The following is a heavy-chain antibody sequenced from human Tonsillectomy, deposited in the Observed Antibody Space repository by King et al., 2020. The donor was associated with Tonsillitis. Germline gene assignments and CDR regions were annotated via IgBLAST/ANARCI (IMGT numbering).Heavy chain of an antibody. CDR3: TTDRYGSGFFYYYYGMDV. CDR1: GFTFSNAW. CDR2: IKSKTDGGTT. V-gene: IGHV3-15*01. D-gene: IGHD2-15*01. J-gene: IGHJ6*02. Sequence: VQLVESGGGLVKPGGSLRLSCAASGFTFSNAWMSWVRQAPGKGLEWVGRIKSKTDGGTTDYAAPVRGRFTISGDDSKNTLYLQMNSLKTEDTAVYYSTTDRYGSGFFYYYYGMDVWGQGTTVTVSS.